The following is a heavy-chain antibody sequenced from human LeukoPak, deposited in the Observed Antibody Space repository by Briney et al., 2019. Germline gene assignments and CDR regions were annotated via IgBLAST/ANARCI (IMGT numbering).Heavy chain of an antibody. Sequence: SETLSLTCAVYGGSFSGYYWSWIRQPPGKGLEWIGEINHSGSTNYNPSLKSRVTISVDTSKNQFSLKLTSVTAADTAVYYCARGNAQDIVVVVAATEFDYWGQGTLVTVSS. CDR2: INHSGST. J-gene: IGHJ4*02. V-gene: IGHV4-34*01. CDR3: ARGNAQDIVVVVAATEFDY. D-gene: IGHD2-15*01. CDR1: GGSFSGYY.